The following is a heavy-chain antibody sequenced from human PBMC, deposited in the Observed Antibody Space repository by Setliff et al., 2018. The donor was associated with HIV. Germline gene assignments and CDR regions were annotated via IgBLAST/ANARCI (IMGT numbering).Heavy chain of an antibody. CDR2: INTHSSYT. Sequence: ASVKVSCKASGYTFNNYGISWVRQAPGQGLEWMGWINTHSSYTNYADSVKGRFTISRDNAKNTLYLQMNSLRAEDTAVYYCARERLRFLEWLPLDYWGQGTLVTVSS. V-gene: IGHV1-18*01. CDR3: ARERLRFLEWLPLDY. J-gene: IGHJ4*02. CDR1: GYTFNNYG. D-gene: IGHD3-3*01.